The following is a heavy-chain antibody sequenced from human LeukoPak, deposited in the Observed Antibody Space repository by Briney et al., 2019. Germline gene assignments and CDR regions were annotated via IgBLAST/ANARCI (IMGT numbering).Heavy chain of an antibody. CDR1: GGSISSSNW. CDR2: IYHSGST. D-gene: IGHD3-22*01. Sequence: SGTLSLTCAVSGGSISSSNWWSWVRQPPGKGLEWIGEIYHSGSTNYNPSLKSRVTISVDKSKNQFSLKLSSVTAADTAVYYCATYSSITMIVVDDAFDIWGQGTMVTVSS. V-gene: IGHV4-4*02. CDR3: ATYSSITMIVVDDAFDI. J-gene: IGHJ3*02.